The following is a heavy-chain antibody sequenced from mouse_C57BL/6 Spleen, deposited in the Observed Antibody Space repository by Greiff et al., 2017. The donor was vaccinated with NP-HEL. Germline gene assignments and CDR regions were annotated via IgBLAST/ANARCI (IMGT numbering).Heavy chain of an antibody. CDR3: ARWGAYYSNYVGFAY. J-gene: IGHJ3*01. Sequence: VQLQQSGPELVKPGASVKISCKASGYTFTDYYMNWVKQSHGKSLEWIGDINPNNGGTSYNQKFKGKATLTVDKYSSTAYMELRSLTSEDSAVYYCARWGAYYSNYVGFAYWGQGTLVTVSA. D-gene: IGHD2-5*01. CDR1: GYTFTDYY. CDR2: INPNNGGT. V-gene: IGHV1-26*01.